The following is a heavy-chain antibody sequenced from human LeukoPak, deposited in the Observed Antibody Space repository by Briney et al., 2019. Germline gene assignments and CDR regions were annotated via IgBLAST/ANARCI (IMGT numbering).Heavy chain of an antibody. CDR3: ARHPFSSPFDY. CDR2: IYHTGNS. D-gene: IGHD2/OR15-2a*01. J-gene: IGHJ4*02. Sequence: PSETLSLTCTVSGGSVSSDYWSWIRQPPGKGLEWIGYIYHTGNSDYNPSLKSRATISLGTSKNQFSLKLTSVTAADTAVYFCARHPFSSPFDYWGQGTLVTVSS. CDR1: GGSVSSDY. V-gene: IGHV4-59*08.